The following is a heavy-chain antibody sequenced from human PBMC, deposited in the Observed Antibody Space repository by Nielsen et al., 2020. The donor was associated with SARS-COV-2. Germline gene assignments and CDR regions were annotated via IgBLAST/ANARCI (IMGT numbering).Heavy chain of an antibody. J-gene: IGHJ6*02. CDR2: IYYSGST. Sequence: SETLSLTCTVSGGSISSYYWSWIRQPPGKGLEWIGYIYYSGSTNYNPSLKSRVTISVDTSKNQFSLKLSSVTAADTAVYYCARDLYQPTVSGDYYYYYGMDVWGQGTTVTVSS. V-gene: IGHV4-59*13. CDR1: GGSISSYY. D-gene: IGHD4-11*01. CDR3: ARDLYQPTVSGDYYYYYGMDV.